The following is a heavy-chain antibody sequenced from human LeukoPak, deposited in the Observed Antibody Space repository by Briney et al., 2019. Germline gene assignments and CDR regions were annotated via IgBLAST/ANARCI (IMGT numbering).Heavy chain of an antibody. V-gene: IGHV3-53*04. J-gene: IGHJ6*02. Sequence: PGGSLRLSCAASGFTVSSDYMSWVRQAPGKGLEWVSVIYSGGSTYYADSVKGRFTISRHNSKNTLYLQMNSLRAEDTAVYYCARDYPYRADTAMVNYYYYGMDVWGQGTTVTVSS. CDR3: ARDYPYRADTAMVNYYYYGMDV. CDR2: IYSGGST. D-gene: IGHD5-18*01. CDR1: GFTVSSDY.